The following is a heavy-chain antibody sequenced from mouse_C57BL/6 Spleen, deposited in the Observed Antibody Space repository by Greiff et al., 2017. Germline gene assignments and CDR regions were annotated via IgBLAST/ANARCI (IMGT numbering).Heavy chain of an antibody. CDR1: GYTFTDYE. J-gene: IGHJ2*01. D-gene: IGHD2-1*01. Sequence: QVQLQQSGAELVRPGASVTLSCKASGYTFTDYEMHWVKQTPVHGLEWIGAIDPETGGTAYNQKFKGKAILTADKSSSTAYMEPRSLTSEDSAVYYCTRERDGNYYYFDYWGQGTTLTVSS. V-gene: IGHV1-15*01. CDR3: TRERDGNYYYFDY. CDR2: IDPETGGT.